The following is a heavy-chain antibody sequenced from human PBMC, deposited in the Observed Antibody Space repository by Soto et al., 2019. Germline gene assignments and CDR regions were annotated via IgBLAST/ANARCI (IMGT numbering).Heavy chain of an antibody. D-gene: IGHD6-13*01. CDR2: ISAYNGNT. V-gene: IGHV1-18*01. J-gene: IGHJ3*02. CDR3: ARSDKGAAAGRSGAFDI. CDR1: GYTFTSYG. Sequence: QVQLVQSGAEVKKPGASVKVSCKASGYTFTSYGISWVRQTPGQGLECMGWISAYNGNTNYAQKLQGRATMTTHTSASTDYMELRSRRSDDTAVYYCARSDKGAAAGRSGAFDIWGQGTMVTVSS.